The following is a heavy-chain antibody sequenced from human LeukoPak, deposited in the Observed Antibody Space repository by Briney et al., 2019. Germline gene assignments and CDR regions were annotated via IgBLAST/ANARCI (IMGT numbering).Heavy chain of an antibody. CDR2: IIPIFGTA. CDR3: ASSRDGYNISYFDY. V-gene: IGHV1-69*05. Sequence: GASVKVSCKASGGTFSSYAISWVRQAPGQGLEWMGGIIPIFGTANYAQKFQGRVTITTDESTSTAYMELSSLRSEDTAVYYCASSRDGYNISYFDYWGQGTLVTVSS. D-gene: IGHD5-24*01. CDR1: GGTFSSYA. J-gene: IGHJ4*02.